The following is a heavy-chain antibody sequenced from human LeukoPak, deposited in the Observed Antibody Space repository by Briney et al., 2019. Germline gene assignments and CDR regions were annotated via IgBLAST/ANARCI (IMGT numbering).Heavy chain of an antibody. V-gene: IGHV3-23*01. CDR3: AKDTQGDILGYFDY. J-gene: IGHJ4*02. Sequence: GGSLRLSCVASGFTFSSYAMSWVRQAPGKGLEWVSAISGSGGSTYYADSVKGRFTISRDNSKNTLYLQMNSLRAEDTAVYYCAKDTQGDILGYFDYWGQGTLVTVSS. CDR2: ISGSGGST. CDR1: GFTFSSYA. D-gene: IGHD3-9*01.